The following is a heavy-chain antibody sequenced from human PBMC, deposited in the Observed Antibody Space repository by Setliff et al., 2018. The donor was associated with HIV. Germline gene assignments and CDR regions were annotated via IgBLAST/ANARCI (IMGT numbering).Heavy chain of an antibody. CDR1: GYTFTSYP. CDR3: ARTPYYGSGSYYPQFDS. D-gene: IGHD3-10*01. J-gene: IGHJ4*02. CDR2: IFVYNGDT. Sequence: ASVKVSCKASGYTFTSYPMHWVRQAPGQGLEWMGYIFVYNGDTKYAQKFQDRVRLTADTSTSTAYMELTSLSSDDTAVYYCARTPYYGSGSYYPQFDSWGQGTLVTVSS. V-gene: IGHV1-18*04.